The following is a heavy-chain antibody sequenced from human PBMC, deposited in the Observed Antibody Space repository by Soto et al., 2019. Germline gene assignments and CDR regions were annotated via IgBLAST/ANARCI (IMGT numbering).Heavy chain of an antibody. V-gene: IGHV4-59*01. D-gene: IGHD2-21*02. CDR3: ARDRGDCGGDCYPSGMDV. J-gene: IGHJ6*02. Sequence: PSETLSLTCTVSGGSISSYYWSWIRQPPGKGLEWIGYIYYSGSTNYNPSLKSRVTISVDTSKNQFSLKLSSVTAADTAVYYCARDRGDCGGDCYPSGMDVWGQGTTVTVSS. CDR2: IYYSGST. CDR1: GGSISSYY.